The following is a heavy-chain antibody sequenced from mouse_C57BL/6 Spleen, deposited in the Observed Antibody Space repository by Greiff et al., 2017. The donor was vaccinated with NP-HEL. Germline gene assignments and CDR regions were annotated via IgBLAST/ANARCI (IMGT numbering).Heavy chain of an antibody. D-gene: IGHD1-1*01. CDR2: INPNYGTT. CDR1: GYSFTDYN. Sequence: EVKLMESGPELVKPGASVKISCKASGYSFTDYNLNWVKQSNGKSLEWIGVINPNYGTTSYNQKFKGKATLTVDQSSSTAYMQLNSLTSEDSAVYYCAREGTTVVDYWGQGTTLTVSS. J-gene: IGHJ2*01. V-gene: IGHV1-39*01. CDR3: AREGTTVVDY.